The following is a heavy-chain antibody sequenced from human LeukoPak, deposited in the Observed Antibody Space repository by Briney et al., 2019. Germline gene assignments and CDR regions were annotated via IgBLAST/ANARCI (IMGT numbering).Heavy chain of an antibody. D-gene: IGHD5-24*01. CDR3: AKRDGYSYGGIDY. Sequence: GRSLRLSCAASGFTFDDYAMHWVRQAPGKGLEWVSGISWNSGSIGYADSVKGRFTISRDNAKNSLYLQMNSLRAEDTALYYRAKRDGYSYGGIDYWGQGTLVTVSS. CDR2: ISWNSGSI. J-gene: IGHJ4*02. CDR1: GFTFDDYA. V-gene: IGHV3-9*01.